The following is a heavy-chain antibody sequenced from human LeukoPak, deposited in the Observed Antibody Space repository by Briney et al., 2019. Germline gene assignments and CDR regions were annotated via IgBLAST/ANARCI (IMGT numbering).Heavy chain of an antibody. CDR1: GYTFTGCY. CDR3: ARVQYYDFWSGYVLGY. D-gene: IGHD3-3*01. CDR2: INPNSGGT. J-gene: IGHJ4*02. Sequence: ASVKVSCKASGYTFTGCYMHWVRQAPGQGLEWMGWINPNSGGTNYAQKFQGRVTMTRDTSISTAYMELSRLRSDDTAVYYCARVQYYDFWSGYVLGYWGQGTLVTVSS. V-gene: IGHV1-2*02.